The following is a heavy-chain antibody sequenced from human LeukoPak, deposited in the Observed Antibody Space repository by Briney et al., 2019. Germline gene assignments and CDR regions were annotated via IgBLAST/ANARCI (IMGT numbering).Heavy chain of an antibody. D-gene: IGHD3-16*01. CDR2: IRYDGSNK. CDR1: GFTFSSYG. Sequence: PGGPLRLSCAASGFTFSSYGMHWVRQAPGKGLEWVAFIRYDGSNKYYADSVKGRFTISRDNSKNTLYLQMNSLRAEDTAVYYWAKGQGSCGYSHGAFDIWGQGTMVTVSS. CDR3: AKGQGSCGYSHGAFDI. V-gene: IGHV3-30*02. J-gene: IGHJ3*02.